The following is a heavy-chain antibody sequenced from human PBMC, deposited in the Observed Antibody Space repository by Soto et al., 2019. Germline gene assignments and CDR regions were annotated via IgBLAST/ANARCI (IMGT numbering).Heavy chain of an antibody. J-gene: IGHJ5*02. CDR1: GGSISSSSYY. D-gene: IGHD3-9*01. Sequence: KPSETLSLTCTVSGGSISSSSYYWGWIRQPPGKGLEWIGSIYYSGSTYYNPSLKSRVTISVDTSKNQFSLKLSSVTAADTAGYYCAPNFDWVLQSPNWFDPWGKGTLVTVSS. CDR3: APNFDWVLQSPNWFDP. CDR2: IYYSGST. V-gene: IGHV4-39*01.